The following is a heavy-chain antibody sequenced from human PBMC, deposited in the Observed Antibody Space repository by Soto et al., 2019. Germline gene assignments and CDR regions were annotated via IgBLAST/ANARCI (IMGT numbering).Heavy chain of an antibody. V-gene: IGHV3-53*01. Sequence: GGSLRLSCAASGFIVSSNDVAWVRQAPGKGLECVSITHSGGSTLYTDSVKGRFTTSRDNFKNTLYLQMKSLRAEDTAVYYCARDYNASGTYPRFDSWGRGTLVTVSS. J-gene: IGHJ4*01. D-gene: IGHD3-10*01. CDR3: ARDYNASGTYPRFDS. CDR1: GFIVSSND. CDR2: THSGGST.